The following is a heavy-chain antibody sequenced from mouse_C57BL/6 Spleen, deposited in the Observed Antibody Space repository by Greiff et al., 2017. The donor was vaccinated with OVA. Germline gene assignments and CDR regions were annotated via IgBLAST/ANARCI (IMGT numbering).Heavy chain of an antibody. J-gene: IGHJ3*01. D-gene: IGHD2-4*01. V-gene: IGHV3-1*01. CDR3: ARGDYDYDSWFAY. Sequence: EVKLLESGPGMVKPSQSLSLTCTVTGYSITSGYDWHWIRHFPGNKLEWMGYISYSGSTNYNPSLKSRISITHDTSKNHFFLKLNSVTTEDTATYYCARGDYDYDSWFAYWGQGTLVTVSA. CDR2: ISYSGST. CDR1: GYSITSGYD.